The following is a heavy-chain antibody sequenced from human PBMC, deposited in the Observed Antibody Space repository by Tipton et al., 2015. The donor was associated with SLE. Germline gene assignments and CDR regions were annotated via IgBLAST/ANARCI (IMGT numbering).Heavy chain of an antibody. D-gene: IGHD3-16*01. Sequence: VQLVQSGAEVKKPGESLKISCKASGYTFTTNWIGWARQVPGKGLEWMGVIYPGDSDTRYSPSFKGQVTISADNSITTAYLQWSSLKASDTAIYYCARLTRGRIQGIVGDWGQGTLVTVSS. CDR1: GYTFTTNW. CDR2: IYPGDSDT. J-gene: IGHJ1*01. V-gene: IGHV5-51*03. CDR3: ARLTRGRIQGIVGD.